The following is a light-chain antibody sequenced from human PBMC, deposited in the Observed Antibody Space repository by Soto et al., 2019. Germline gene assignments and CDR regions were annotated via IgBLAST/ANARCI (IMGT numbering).Light chain of an antibody. CDR3: QQYNSYSGT. CDR2: DAS. V-gene: IGKV1-13*02. J-gene: IGKJ1*01. Sequence: AIQLTQSPSSLSASVGDRVTITCRAGQGISSYLAWYQQEPGKAPKVLIYDASSLESGVPSRFSGSGSGTEFPLPISSLQPDDFATYFCQQYNSYSGTFGQGTKV. CDR1: QGISSY.